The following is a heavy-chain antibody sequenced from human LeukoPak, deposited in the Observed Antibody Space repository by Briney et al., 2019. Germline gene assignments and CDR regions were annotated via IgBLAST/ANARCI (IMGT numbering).Heavy chain of an antibody. CDR1: GGSISSGGYY. J-gene: IGHJ4*02. D-gene: IGHD2-2*01. CDR3: ARIVVVPAAIRGEYYFDY. V-gene: IGHV4-30-2*01. CDR2: IYHSGST. Sequence: PSETLSLTCTVSGGSISSGGYYWSWIRQPPGKGLEWIGYIYHSGSTYYNPSLKSRVTISVDRSKNQFSLKLSSVTAADTAVYYCARIVVVPAAIRGEYYFDYWGQGTLVTVSS.